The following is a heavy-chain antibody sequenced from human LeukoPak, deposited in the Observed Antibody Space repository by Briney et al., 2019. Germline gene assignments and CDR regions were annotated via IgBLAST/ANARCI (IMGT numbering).Heavy chain of an antibody. D-gene: IGHD6-6*01. J-gene: IGHJ6*03. CDR2: IWYDGSNK. CDR3: ARWSSSYYYYYYYMDV. V-gene: IGHV3-33*01. CDR1: GFTFSSYG. Sequence: GGPLRLSCAASGFTFSSYGMHWLRPPPGKGLEWVAVIWYDGSNKYYADSVKGRFTISRDNSKNTLYLQMNSLRAEDTAVYYCARWSSSYYYYYYYMDVWGKGTTVTVSS.